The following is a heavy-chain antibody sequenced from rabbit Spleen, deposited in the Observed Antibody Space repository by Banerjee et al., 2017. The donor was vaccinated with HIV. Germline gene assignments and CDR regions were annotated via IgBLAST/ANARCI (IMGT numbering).Heavy chain of an antibody. J-gene: IGHJ6*01. CDR1: GFSFSSSDY. CDR3: ARDTGSSFSSYGMDL. Sequence: SLAESGGDLVNPGASLTLTCTASGFSFSSSDYMCWVCPAPGKGLEWISCIAGGSSDFTYSATWAKGRFTCSKTSSTTVTLQMTSLTVADTATYFCARDTGSSFSSYGMDLWGPGTLVTVS. CDR2: IAGGSSDFT. V-gene: IGHV1S40*01. D-gene: IGHD8-1*01.